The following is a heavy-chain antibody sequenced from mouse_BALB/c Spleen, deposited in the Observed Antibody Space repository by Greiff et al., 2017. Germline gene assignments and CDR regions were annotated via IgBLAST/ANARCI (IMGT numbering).Heavy chain of an antibody. CDR3: ARSDRGDY. J-gene: IGHJ2*01. V-gene: IGHV1S81*02. CDR2: INPSNGRT. CDR1: GYTFTSYW. Sequence: VQLQQPGAELVKPGASVKLSCKASGYTFTSYWMHWVKQRPGQGLEWIGEINPSNGRTNYNEKFKSKATLTVDKSSSTAYMQLSSLTSEDSAVYYCARSDRGDYWGQGTTLTVSS.